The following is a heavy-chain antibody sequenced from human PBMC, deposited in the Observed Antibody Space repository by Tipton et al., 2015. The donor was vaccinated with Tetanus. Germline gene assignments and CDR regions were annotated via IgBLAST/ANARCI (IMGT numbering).Heavy chain of an antibody. V-gene: IGHV4-59*01. J-gene: IGHJ1*01. CDR3: VANDGGLEHGQH. CDR1: GGSISSYY. CDR2: THYSGNT. Sequence: LRLSCTVSGGSISSYYCSWVRQPPGKGLEWIGHTHYSGNTNYNSSLWRRVTISLDTSKNQFSLKLSSVTAADTAVYYCVANDGGLEHGQHWGQGTLVTVSS. D-gene: IGHD2-8*01.